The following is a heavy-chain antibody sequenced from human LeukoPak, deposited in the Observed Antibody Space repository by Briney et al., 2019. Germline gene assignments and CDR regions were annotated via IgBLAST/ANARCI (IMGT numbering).Heavy chain of an antibody. V-gene: IGHV3-30*02. CDR1: GMTCDIHG. J-gene: IGHJ4*02. Sequence: GGSLRLSCVVSGMTCDIHGMHGVRQPPGEGLEWLAFIKYDGSRTDYEDSVQGRFTVSRDNSKNTLYLEMNSLRAEDTAIYYCVKDTIFTVDPFDYWGQGTLVTVSS. CDR2: IKYDGSRT. D-gene: IGHD3-3*01. CDR3: VKDTIFTVDPFDY.